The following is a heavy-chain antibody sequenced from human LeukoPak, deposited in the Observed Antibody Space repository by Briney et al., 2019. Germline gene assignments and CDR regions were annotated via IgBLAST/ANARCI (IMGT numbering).Heavy chain of an antibody. Sequence: GGSLRLSCAASGFTFSSYSMNWVRQAPGKGLEWVSSIGSSSSYIYYADSVKGRFTISRDNAKNSLYLQMNSLRAEDTAVYYCARDRGGKGTSDYWGQGTLVTVSS. CDR3: ARDRGGKGTSDY. V-gene: IGHV3-21*01. J-gene: IGHJ4*02. CDR1: GFTFSSYS. CDR2: IGSSSSYI. D-gene: IGHD1-14*01.